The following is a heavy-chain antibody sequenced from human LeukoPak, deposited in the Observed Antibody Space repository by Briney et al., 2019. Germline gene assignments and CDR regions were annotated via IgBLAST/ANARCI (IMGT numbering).Heavy chain of an antibody. CDR2: IKGDGIST. CDR3: AKDHYWSIDY. V-gene: IGHV3-74*01. J-gene: IGHJ4*02. CDR1: GFDFSSNW. Sequence: GGSLRLACAAYGFDFSSNWMHWVRHAPGQGLVWVPRIKGDGISTNYADSVKGRFTISRDIAKNTLYLQMNSLRAEDTGVYYCAKDHYWSIDYWGRGTLVTVSS. D-gene: IGHD3-3*01.